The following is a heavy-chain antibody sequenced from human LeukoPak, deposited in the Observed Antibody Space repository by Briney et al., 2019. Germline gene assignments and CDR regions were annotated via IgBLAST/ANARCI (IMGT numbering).Heavy chain of an antibody. CDR3: ARDPGTVLLWSGVPKRLDY. Sequence: PGGSLRLSCAASGFTFSSYWMSWVRQAPGKGREWVANIKQDGSEKHYVDSVKGRFTIPRDNAKNSLYLQMNSLRAEDTAVYYCARDPGTVLLWSGVPKRLDYWGQGTLVTVSS. CDR1: GFTFSSYW. V-gene: IGHV3-7*01. J-gene: IGHJ4*02. CDR2: IKQDGSEK. D-gene: IGHD3-10*01.